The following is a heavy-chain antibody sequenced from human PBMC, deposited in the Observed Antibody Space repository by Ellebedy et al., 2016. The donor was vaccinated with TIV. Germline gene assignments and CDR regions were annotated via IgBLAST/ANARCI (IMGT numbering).Heavy chain of an antibody. Sequence: GESLKISXAASGFTFSSYAMHWVRQAPGKGLEWVAVISYDGSNKYYADSVKGRFTISRDNSKNTLYLQMNSLRAEDTAVYYCARETGYSYGHDAFDIWGQGTMVTVSS. CDR1: GFTFSSYA. D-gene: IGHD5-18*01. J-gene: IGHJ3*02. CDR3: ARETGYSYGHDAFDI. V-gene: IGHV3-30*04. CDR2: ISYDGSNK.